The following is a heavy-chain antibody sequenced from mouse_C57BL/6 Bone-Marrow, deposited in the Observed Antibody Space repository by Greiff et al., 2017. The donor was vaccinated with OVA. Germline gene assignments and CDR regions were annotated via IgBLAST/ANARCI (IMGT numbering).Heavy chain of an antibody. D-gene: IGHD2-4*01. J-gene: IGHJ3*01. CDR3: ARSYDYDPFAY. CDR2: IHPNSGST. CDR1: GYTFTSYW. Sequence: QVQLKQPGAELVKPGASVKLSCKASGYTFTSYWMHWVKQRPGQGLEWIGMIHPNSGSTNYNEKFKSKATLTVDKSSSTAYMQLSSLTSEDSAVYYCARSYDYDPFAYWGQGTLVTVSA. V-gene: IGHV1-64*01.